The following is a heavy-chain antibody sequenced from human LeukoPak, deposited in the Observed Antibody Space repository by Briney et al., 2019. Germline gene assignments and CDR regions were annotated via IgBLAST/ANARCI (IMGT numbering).Heavy chain of an antibody. Sequence: GGSLRLSCAASGFTFNSYAMSWVRQAPWERLQWVSGISDSGGNTYYADSVRGRLTISRDNSKNTLYLQMNSLRAEDTAVYYCARHRSSWLIDYWGQGTLVTVSS. D-gene: IGHD6-6*01. CDR1: GFTFNSYA. V-gene: IGHV3-23*01. CDR2: ISDSGGNT. CDR3: ARHRSSWLIDY. J-gene: IGHJ4*02.